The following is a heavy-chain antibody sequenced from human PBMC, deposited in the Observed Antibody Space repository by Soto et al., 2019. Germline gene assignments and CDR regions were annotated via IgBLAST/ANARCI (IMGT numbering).Heavy chain of an antibody. CDR2: INPNSGGT. CDR3: ARRFLYQLLSRHYGMSF. CDR1: GYTFTGYY. V-gene: IGHV1-2*02. D-gene: IGHD2-2*01. Sequence: ASVKVSCKASGYTFTGYYMHWVRQAPGQGLEWMGWINPNSGGTNYAQKFQGRVTMTRDTSISTAYMELSRLRSDDTAVYYCARRFLYQLLSRHYGMSFWAQGTTVPVSS. J-gene: IGHJ6*02.